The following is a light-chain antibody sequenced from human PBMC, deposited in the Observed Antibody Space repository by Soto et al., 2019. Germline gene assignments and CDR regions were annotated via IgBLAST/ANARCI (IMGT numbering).Light chain of an antibody. CDR3: KQYGSSGT. V-gene: IGKV3-20*01. J-gene: IGKJ1*01. CDR1: QSVSSSY. Sequence: DIFLTQSPGTLSLSPGDSATLSCRASQSVSSSYLAWYQQKPGQAPRLLIYGASNRATGIPDRFSGSGSGTEFTLTIRRLEPEDFAVYYCKQYGSSGTFGQGTKVDIK. CDR2: GAS.